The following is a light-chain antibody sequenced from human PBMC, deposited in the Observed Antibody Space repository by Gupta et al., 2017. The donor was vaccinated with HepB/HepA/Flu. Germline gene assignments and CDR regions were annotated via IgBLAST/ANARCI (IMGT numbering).Light chain of an antibody. V-gene: IGKV4-1*01. CDR3: QQYFSIPIT. CDR1: QSVLYSSNNKNY. Sequence: DIVMTQSPDSLPVSLGERDTINCKSSQSVLYSSNNKNYLAWYQQKAGQSPKLLIYFASTRESGVPDRFSGSGSGTDFTLTISSLQAEDVALYYCQQYFSIPITFGQGTRLEIK. J-gene: IGKJ5*01. CDR2: FAS.